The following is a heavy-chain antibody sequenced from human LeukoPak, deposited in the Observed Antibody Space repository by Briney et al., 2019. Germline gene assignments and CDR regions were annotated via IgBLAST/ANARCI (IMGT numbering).Heavy chain of an antibody. CDR2: ISAYNGNT. CDR3: ARDPRVLIAVAGTIDP. Sequence: ASVTVSCKASGYTFTSYGISWVRQAPGQGLEWMGWISAYNGNTNYAQKLQGRVTMTTDTSTSTAYVELRSLRSDDTAVYYCARDPRVLIAVAGTIDPWGQGTLVTVSS. CDR1: GYTFTSYG. V-gene: IGHV1-18*01. D-gene: IGHD6-19*01. J-gene: IGHJ5*02.